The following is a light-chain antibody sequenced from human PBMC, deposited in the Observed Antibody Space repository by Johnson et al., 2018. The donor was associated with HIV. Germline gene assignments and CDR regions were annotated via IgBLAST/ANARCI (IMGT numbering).Light chain of an antibody. J-gene: IGLJ1*01. Sequence: QSVLTQPPSVSAAPGQKVTISCSGSSFNIGNNYVSWYQQFPGTSPKLLIYENNKRPSGIPDRFSGSKSGTSATLGITGLQTGDEADYYCGTWDGGLSAYVFGTGTKVTVL. CDR3: GTWDGGLSAYV. CDR1: SFNIGNNY. CDR2: ENN. V-gene: IGLV1-51*02.